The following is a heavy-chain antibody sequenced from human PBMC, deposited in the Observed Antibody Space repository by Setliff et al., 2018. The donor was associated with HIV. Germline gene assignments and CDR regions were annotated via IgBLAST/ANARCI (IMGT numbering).Heavy chain of an antibody. J-gene: IGHJ4*02. Sequence: SETLSLTCTVSGDSISSSIYYWGWVRQPPGKGLEWIGGIYHSGSTYYNPSLKSRVTISVDTSKNQLSLKLSSVTAADTAVYYCARDGTAGNFDYWGQGTLVTVSS. D-gene: IGHD2-21*02. CDR2: IYHSGST. CDR1: GDSISSSIYY. V-gene: IGHV4-39*07. CDR3: ARDGTAGNFDY.